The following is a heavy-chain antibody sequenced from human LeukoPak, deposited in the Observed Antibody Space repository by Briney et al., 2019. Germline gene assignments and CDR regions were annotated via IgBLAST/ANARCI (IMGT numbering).Heavy chain of an antibody. CDR3: AKKGSTWHFAY. V-gene: IGHV3-23*01. D-gene: IGHD6-13*01. CDR2: ISGSGDNT. CDR1: GFTFSSFA. Sequence: GGSLRLSCAASGFTFSSFAMIWVRQAPGKGLGWVSAISGSGDNTFYADSVKGRFTISRDNSKNTLYLQMHTLRAEDTAVYYCAKKGSTWHFAYWGQGTLVTVSS. J-gene: IGHJ4*02.